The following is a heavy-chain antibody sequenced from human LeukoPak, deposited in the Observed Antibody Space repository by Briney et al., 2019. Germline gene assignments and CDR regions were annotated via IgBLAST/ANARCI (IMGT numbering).Heavy chain of an antibody. CDR2: INPNSGGT. CDR3: AREFGDTAMVTPFDY. J-gene: IGHJ4*02. Sequence: GGSVKVSCKASGYTFTGYYMHWVRQAPGQGLEWMGWINPNSGGTNYAQKFHGRVTMIRDTSISTAYMELSRLRSDDTAVYYCAREFGDTAMVTPFDYWGQGTLVTVSS. D-gene: IGHD5-18*01. V-gene: IGHV1-2*02. CDR1: GYTFTGYY.